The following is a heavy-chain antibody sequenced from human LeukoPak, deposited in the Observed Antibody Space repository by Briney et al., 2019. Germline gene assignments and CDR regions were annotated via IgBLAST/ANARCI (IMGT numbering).Heavy chain of an antibody. J-gene: IGHJ4*02. CDR3: ARIYGGTFDY. CDR2: INSDGSTT. V-gene: IGHV3-74*01. D-gene: IGHD4-23*01. Sequence: GGSLRLSCAASGFTFSSYWMHWIRQAPGKGLVWVSRINSDGSTTSYADSVKGRFTISRDNAKNTLYLQMNSLRGEDTAVYYCARIYGGTFDYWGQGTLVTVSS. CDR1: GFTFSSYW.